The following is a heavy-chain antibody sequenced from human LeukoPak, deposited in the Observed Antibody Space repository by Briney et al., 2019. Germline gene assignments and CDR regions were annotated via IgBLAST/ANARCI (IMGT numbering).Heavy chain of an antibody. CDR1: GGSISSGSYY. CDR2: IYTSGST. J-gene: IGHJ4*02. Sequence: SQTLSLTCTVSGGSISSGSYYWGWIRQPAGKGLEWIGRIYTSGSTNYNPSLKSRVTISVDTSKTQFSLKLSSVTAADTAVYYCARWASGWGANFDYWGQGTLVTVSS. V-gene: IGHV4-61*02. CDR3: ARWASGWGANFDY. D-gene: IGHD6-19*01.